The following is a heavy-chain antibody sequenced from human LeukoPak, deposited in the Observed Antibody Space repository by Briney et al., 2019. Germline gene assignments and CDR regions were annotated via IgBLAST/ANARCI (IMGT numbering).Heavy chain of an antibody. CDR3: ARDRGYCSSTSCYYYYYYYMDV. CDR2: LNSDGSVT. J-gene: IGHJ6*03. V-gene: IGHV3-74*01. CDR1: GFSFSSYW. D-gene: IGHD2-2*01. Sequence: GGSLRLSCAASGFSFSSYWMHWVRLAPGKGLVWISRLNSDGSVTNYADSVKGRFTISRDNAKNSLYLQMNSLRAEDTAVYYCARDRGYCSSTSCYYYYYYYMDVWGKGTTVTISS.